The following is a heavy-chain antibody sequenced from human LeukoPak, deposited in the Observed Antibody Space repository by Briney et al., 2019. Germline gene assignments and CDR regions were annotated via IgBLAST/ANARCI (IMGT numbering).Heavy chain of an antibody. CDR2: ISNTGGST. D-gene: IGHD2-21*01. Sequence: GGYLRLSCAASGFTFITYAMSWVRQAPGKGLEWVSGISNTGGSTYYADSVRGRFTISRDNSKNTLYLQMTSLRAEDTAVYYGAKGLFLWYFDLWGRGTLVTVSS. V-gene: IGHV3-23*01. CDR3: AKGLFLWYFDL. CDR1: GFTFITYA. J-gene: IGHJ2*01.